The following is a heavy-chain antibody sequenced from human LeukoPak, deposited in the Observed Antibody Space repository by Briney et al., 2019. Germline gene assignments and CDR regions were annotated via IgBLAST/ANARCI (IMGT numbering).Heavy chain of an antibody. CDR1: GSISGYY. CDR2: IYTSGST. J-gene: IGHJ4*02. Sequence: SETLSLTCTVSGSISGYYWSWIRQPPGKGLEWIGYIYTSGSTNYNPSLESRVTISVDTSKNQFSLDLSSVTAADTAVYFCARLDASLAHLSGSFPDYWGQGALVTVSS. CDR3: ARLDASLAHLSGSFPDY. D-gene: IGHD3-10*01. V-gene: IGHV4-4*09.